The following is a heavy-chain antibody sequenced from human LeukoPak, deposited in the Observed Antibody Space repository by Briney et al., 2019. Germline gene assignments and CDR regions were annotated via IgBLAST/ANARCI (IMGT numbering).Heavy chain of an antibody. D-gene: IGHD5-12*01. J-gene: IGHJ3*02. CDR2: INHSGST. Sequence: KPSETLSLTCAVYGGSFSGYYWSWIRQPPGKGLEWIGEINHSGSTNYNPSLKSRVTTSVDTSKNQFSLKLSSVTAADTAVYYCASNSPDVDIVATDAFDIWGQGTMVTVSS. CDR1: GGSFSGYY. CDR3: ASNSPDVDIVATDAFDI. V-gene: IGHV4-34*01.